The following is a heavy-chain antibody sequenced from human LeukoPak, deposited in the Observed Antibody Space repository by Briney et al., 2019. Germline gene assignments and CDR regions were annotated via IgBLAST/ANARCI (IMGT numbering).Heavy chain of an antibody. V-gene: IGHV3-9*01. CDR2: ISWNSGSI. D-gene: IGHD1-20*01. J-gene: IGHJ6*03. Sequence: PGRSLRLSCAASGFTFDDYAMRWVRHAPGKGVEWVSGISWNSGSIVYADSVKGRFTISRDNAKNSLYLQMNSLRAEDTALYYCAKGYNSGLAYMDVWGKGTTVTVSS. CDR1: GFTFDDYA. CDR3: AKGYNSGLAYMDV.